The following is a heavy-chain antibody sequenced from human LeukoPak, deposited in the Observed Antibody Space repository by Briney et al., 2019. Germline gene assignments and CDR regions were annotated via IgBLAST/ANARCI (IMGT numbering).Heavy chain of an antibody. J-gene: IGHJ4*02. CDR1: GFTFDDYA. Sequence: GGSLRLSCAASGFTFDDYAMHWVRQAPGKGLEWVSGISWNSGSIGYADSVKGRFTISRDNAKNSLYLQMNSLRAEDTALYYCASGRNAYWGQGTLVTVSS. CDR3: ASGRNAY. CDR2: ISWNSGSI. V-gene: IGHV3-9*01.